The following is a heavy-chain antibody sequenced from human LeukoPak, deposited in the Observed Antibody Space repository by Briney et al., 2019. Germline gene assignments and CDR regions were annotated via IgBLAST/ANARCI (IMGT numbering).Heavy chain of an antibody. D-gene: IGHD2-15*01. V-gene: IGHV4-39*01. CDR1: GGSISSSSYY. Sequence: SETLSLTCTVSGGSISSSSYYWGWIRQPPGKGLEWIGSIYYSGIIYYNRSVRSQVTISVDTSKNQFSLKLSSVTAADTAVYYCARVVAATAGFDYWGQGTLVTVSS. CDR2: IYYSGII. CDR3: ARVVAATAGFDY. J-gene: IGHJ4*02.